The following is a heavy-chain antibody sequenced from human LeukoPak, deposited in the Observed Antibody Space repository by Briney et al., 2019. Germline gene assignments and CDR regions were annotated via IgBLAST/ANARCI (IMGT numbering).Heavy chain of an antibody. V-gene: IGHV4-39*01. CDR1: GGSISSSSYY. J-gene: IGHJ5*02. CDR3: ARGVWYSSSWYGGFDP. Sequence: RPSETLSLTCTVSGGSISSSSYYWGWIRQPPGKRLEWIGSIYYSGSTYYNPSLKSRVTISVDTSKNQFSLKLSSVTAADTAVYYCARGVWYSSSWYGGFDPWGQGTLVTVSS. D-gene: IGHD6-13*01. CDR2: IYYSGST.